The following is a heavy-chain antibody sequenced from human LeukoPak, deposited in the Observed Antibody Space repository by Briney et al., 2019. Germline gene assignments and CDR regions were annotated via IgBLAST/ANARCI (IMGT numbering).Heavy chain of an antibody. J-gene: IGHJ4*02. CDR3: ARDLSGSLYFDY. CDR1: GASISSYY. CDR2: LYISGST. D-gene: IGHD3-10*01. Sequence: PSETLSLTCSVSGASISSYYYNWIRQTAGGGLEWIGRLYISGSTDYNPSLKSRVTISVDTSNNQFFLELTSVTAADTAVYFCARDLSGSLYFDYWGQGVQVTVSS. V-gene: IGHV4-4*07.